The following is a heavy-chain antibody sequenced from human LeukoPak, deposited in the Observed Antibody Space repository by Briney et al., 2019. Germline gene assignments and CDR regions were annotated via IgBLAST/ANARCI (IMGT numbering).Heavy chain of an antibody. Sequence: GGSLRLSCAASGFTFSSYGMHWGRQAPGKGLEWVAVISYDGSNKYYADSVKGRFTISRDNSKNTPYLQMNSLRAEDTAVYYCAKDHSSSWYYFDYWGQGTLVTVSS. V-gene: IGHV3-30*18. CDR1: GFTFSSYG. CDR2: ISYDGSNK. J-gene: IGHJ4*02. CDR3: AKDHSSSWYYFDY. D-gene: IGHD6-13*01.